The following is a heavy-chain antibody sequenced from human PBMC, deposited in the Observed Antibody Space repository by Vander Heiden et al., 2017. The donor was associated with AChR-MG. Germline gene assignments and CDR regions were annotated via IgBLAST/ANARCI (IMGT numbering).Heavy chain of an antibody. V-gene: IGHV3-48*03. Sequence: EVHLVESGGGLVQPGGALRLLCAASGFTFNTHDMNWVRQVPGKGLEWVSFISSSGRNIYYADSVKGRFAIPRDNARNSLHLQMNSLRAEDTATYYCASCMAICYWGQGALVTVSS. CDR2: ISSSGRNI. D-gene: IGHD2-8*01. CDR1: GFTFNTHD. CDR3: ASCMAICY. J-gene: IGHJ4*02.